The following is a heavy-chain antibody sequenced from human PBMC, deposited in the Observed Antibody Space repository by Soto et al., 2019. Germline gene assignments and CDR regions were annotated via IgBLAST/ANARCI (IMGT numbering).Heavy chain of an antibody. Sequence: SETLSLTCTVSGGSISSGDYYWSWIRQPPGKGLEWIGYIYYSGSTYYNPSLKSRVTISVDTSKNQFSLKLSSVTAADTAVYYCARIEALYCSSTSCYLGIGFDPWGQGTLVTVSS. CDR1: GGSISSGDYY. CDR2: IYYSGST. D-gene: IGHD2-2*01. J-gene: IGHJ5*02. CDR3: ARIEALYCSSTSCYLGIGFDP. V-gene: IGHV4-30-4*01.